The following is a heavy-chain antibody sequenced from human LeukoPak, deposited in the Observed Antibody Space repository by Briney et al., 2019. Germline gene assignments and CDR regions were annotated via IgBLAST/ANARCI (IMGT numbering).Heavy chain of an antibody. D-gene: IGHD5-18*01. CDR2: LISSGATT. Sequence: GGSLRLSCAASGFTFDKAWMTWVRQAPGKGLEWVSSLISSGATTYYADSVKGRFTISRDNSKNTVHLQMDSLRAEDSAVYYCAKNAGYSYGLYYFDYWGQGTLVTVSS. V-gene: IGHV3-23*01. CDR3: AKNAGYSYGLYYFDY. CDR1: GFTFDKAW. J-gene: IGHJ4*02.